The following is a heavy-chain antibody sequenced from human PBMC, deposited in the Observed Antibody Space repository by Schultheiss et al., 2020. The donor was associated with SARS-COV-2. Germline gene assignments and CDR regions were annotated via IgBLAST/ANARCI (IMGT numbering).Heavy chain of an antibody. V-gene: IGHV3-21*04. CDR2: ISSSSSYI. Sequence: GGSLRLSCAASGFTFSSYGMFWVRQTPDKGLEWVSSISSSSSYIYYADSVKGRFTISRDNAKNSLYLQMNSLRAEDTAVYYCAKVGAAQLGTKRTRNDYWGQGTLVTVSS. CDR3: AKVGAAQLGTKRTRNDY. CDR1: GFTFSSYG. J-gene: IGHJ4*02. D-gene: IGHD1-26*01.